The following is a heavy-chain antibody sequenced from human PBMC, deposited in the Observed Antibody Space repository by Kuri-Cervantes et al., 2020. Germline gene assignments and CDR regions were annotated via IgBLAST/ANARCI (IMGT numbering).Heavy chain of an antibody. CDR2: IWYDGSNK. Sequence: GGSLRLSCAASGFTFSSYGMHWVRQAPGKGLEWVAVIWYDGSNKYYADSVKGRFTISRDNSKNTLYLQMNSLRAEDTAVYYCAKSPGGWGPVETYGSGRGGMDVWGQGTTVTVSS. CDR1: GFTFSSYG. CDR3: AKSPGGWGPVETYGSGRGGMDV. J-gene: IGHJ6*02. V-gene: IGHV3-30*02. D-gene: IGHD3-10*01.